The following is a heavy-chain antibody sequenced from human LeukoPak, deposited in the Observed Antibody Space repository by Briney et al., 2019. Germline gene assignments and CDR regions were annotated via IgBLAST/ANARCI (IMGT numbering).Heavy chain of an antibody. CDR3: ARGYCSGGSCPNRY. D-gene: IGHD2-15*01. CDR1: GFTFSSYA. J-gene: IGHJ4*02. CDR2: ISYDGSNK. Sequence: PGGSLRLSCAASGFTFSSYAMHWVRQAPGKGLEGVAVISYDGSNKYYADSVKGRFTISRDNSKNTLYLQMNSLRAEDTAVYYCARGYCSGGSCPNRYWGQGTLVTVS. V-gene: IGHV3-30*04.